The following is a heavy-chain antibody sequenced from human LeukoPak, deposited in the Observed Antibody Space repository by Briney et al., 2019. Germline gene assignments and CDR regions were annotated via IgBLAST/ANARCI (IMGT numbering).Heavy chain of an antibody. CDR2: ISAYNGNT. V-gene: IGHV1-18*01. J-gene: IGHJ4*02. D-gene: IGHD3-3*01. CDR1: GYTFTSYG. CDR3: ARDRPITIFGVVTFDY. Sequence: VASVKVSCKASGYTFTSYGISWVRQAPGQGLEWMGWISAYNGNTNYAQKLQGRVTMTTDTSTSTAYMELRSLRSDDTAVYYCARDRPITIFGVVTFDYRGQGTLVTVSS.